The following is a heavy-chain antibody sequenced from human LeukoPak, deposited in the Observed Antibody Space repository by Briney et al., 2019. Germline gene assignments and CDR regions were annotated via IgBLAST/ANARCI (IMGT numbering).Heavy chain of an antibody. Sequence: SETLSLTCSVSGASMSSYYWTWIRQPPGKGLEWIGYVYYSGSTNYNTSLKSRVTISVDTSKNQFSLKLSSVTAADTAIYYCATSDYGGNPDYWGQGTLVTVSS. J-gene: IGHJ4*02. CDR1: GASMSSYY. D-gene: IGHD4-23*01. CDR3: ATSDYGGNPDY. V-gene: IGHV4-59*01. CDR2: VYYSGST.